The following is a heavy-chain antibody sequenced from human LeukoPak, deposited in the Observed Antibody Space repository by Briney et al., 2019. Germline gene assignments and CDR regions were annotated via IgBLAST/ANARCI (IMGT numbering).Heavy chain of an antibody. J-gene: IGHJ4*02. CDR2: IYYSGST. V-gene: IGHV4-31*03. D-gene: IGHD6-6*01. CDR3: ARGRYSSSTPGY. Sequence: SETLSLTCTVSGGSISSGGYYWSWIRQHPGKGLEWIGYIYYSGSTYYNPSLKSRVTIPVDTSKNQFSLKLSSVTAADTAVYYCARGRYSSSTPGYWGQGTLVTVSS. CDR1: GGSISSGGYY.